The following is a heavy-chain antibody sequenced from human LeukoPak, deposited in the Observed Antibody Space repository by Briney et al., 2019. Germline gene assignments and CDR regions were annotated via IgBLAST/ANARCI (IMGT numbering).Heavy chain of an antibody. D-gene: IGHD3-3*01. Sequence: PGGSLRPSCAASGFTFSNYAMSWVRQAPGKGLEWVSTISGSGGSTYYADSVKGRFTISRDTSKNTLYLQMNSLRAEDTAVYYRAKATGGVVITPFDYWGQGTLVTVSS. J-gene: IGHJ4*02. CDR2: ISGSGGST. CDR3: AKATGGVVITPFDY. V-gene: IGHV3-23*01. CDR1: GFTFSNYA.